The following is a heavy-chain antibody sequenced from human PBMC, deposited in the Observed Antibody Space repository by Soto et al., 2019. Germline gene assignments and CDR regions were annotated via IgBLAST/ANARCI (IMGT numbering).Heavy chain of an antibody. CDR1: VGSFNGYY. Sequence: SETLSLTCAVYVGSFNGYYWNWIRQPPGKGLEWIGEINHTGGTHYNPSLKSRVTMSVDTSKNQFSLKLSSVTAADTAVYDCGRHLPQTPKTTATTSFDTWGPGTLVTVSS. V-gene: IGHV4-34*01. D-gene: IGHD4-17*01. J-gene: IGHJ4*02. CDR2: INHTGGT. CDR3: GRHLPQTPKTTATTSFDT.